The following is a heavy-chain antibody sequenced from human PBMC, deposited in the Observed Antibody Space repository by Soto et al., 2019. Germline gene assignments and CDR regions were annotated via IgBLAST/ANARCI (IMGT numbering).Heavy chain of an antibody. CDR3: ARESDSGSYYFDY. CDR2: INHTGGT. V-gene: IGHV4-34*10. CDR1: GGSVNGYY. J-gene: IGHJ4*02. Sequence: SETLSLTCAVYGGSVNGYYWNWIRQPPGKGLEWIGEINHTGGTHYNPSLKSRVTMSVDTSKNQFSLRLSSVTAADTAVYYCARESDSGSYYFDYWGRGTLVTVSS. D-gene: IGHD3-10*01.